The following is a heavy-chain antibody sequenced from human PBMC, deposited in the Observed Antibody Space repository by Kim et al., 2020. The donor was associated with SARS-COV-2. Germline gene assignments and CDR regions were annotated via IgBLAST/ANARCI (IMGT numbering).Heavy chain of an antibody. Sequence: SETLSLTCTVSGGSISSSSYYWGWIRQPPGKGLEWIGSIYYSGSTYYNPSLKSRVTISVDTSKNQFSLKLSSVTAADTAVYYCARELMITFGRGAFDIWGQGTMVTVSS. CDR1: GGSISSSSYY. J-gene: IGHJ3*02. CDR3: ARELMITFGRGAFDI. D-gene: IGHD3-16*01. CDR2: IYYSGST. V-gene: IGHV4-39*07.